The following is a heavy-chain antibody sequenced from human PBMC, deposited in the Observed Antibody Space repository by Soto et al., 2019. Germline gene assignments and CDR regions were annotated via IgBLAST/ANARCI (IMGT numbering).Heavy chain of an antibody. CDR2: ISTSSLYI. J-gene: IGHJ6*03. Sequence: EVQLVESGGGLVKLGGSLRLSCAASGFTFSRFSMSWVRQAPGKGLEGVSSISTSSLYIYYADSVKGRFTISRDDARDSLYLKMNSLRAEDTAVYYCERGGDDFYQYYMDVWGKGNTVTVSS. V-gene: IGHV3-21*01. D-gene: IGHD2-2*01. CDR3: ERGGDDFYQYYMDV. CDR1: GFTFSRFS.